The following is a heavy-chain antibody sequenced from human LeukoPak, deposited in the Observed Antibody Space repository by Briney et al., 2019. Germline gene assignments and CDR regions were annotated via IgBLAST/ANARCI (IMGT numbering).Heavy chain of an antibody. CDR3: ARHKAIPAGGRGLGA. V-gene: IGHV4-59*08. CDR1: GGSISSYY. D-gene: IGHD2-2*01. J-gene: IGHJ4*02. Sequence: ASETLSLTCTVSGGSISSYYWSWIRQPPGKGLEWIGYIYYSGSTNYNPSLKSRVTISVDTSKNQFSLKLSSVTAADTAVYYCARHKAIPAGGRGLGAWGGGTLVTVAS. CDR2: IYYSGST.